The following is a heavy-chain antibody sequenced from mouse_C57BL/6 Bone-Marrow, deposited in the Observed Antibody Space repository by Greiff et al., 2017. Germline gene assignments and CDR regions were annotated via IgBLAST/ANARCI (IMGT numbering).Heavy chain of an antibody. CDR3: SSFDGNYFDF. D-gene: IGHD2-3*01. V-gene: IGHV14-4*01. CDR2: IDPDIGDT. Sequence: VQLQQSGAELVRPGASVKLSCTASGFNIKVYYIHWVKQRPEQGLEWIGWIDPDIGDTEYASKFLGKATITSDTSSHTAYLLLSSLTSEDNAVYYCSSFDGNYFDFWGQGTPLTVAS. CDR1: GFNIKVYY. J-gene: IGHJ2*01.